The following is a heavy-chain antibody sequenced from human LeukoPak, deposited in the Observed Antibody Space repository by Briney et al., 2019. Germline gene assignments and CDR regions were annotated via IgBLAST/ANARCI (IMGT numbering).Heavy chain of an antibody. CDR3: ARSSSIAARPYYYYYMDV. CDR1: GYTFTSYD. CDR2: MNPNSGNT. D-gene: IGHD6-6*01. Sequence: GESLKISCKGSGYTFTSYDINWVRQATGQGLEWMGWMNPNSGNTGYAQKFQGRVTITRNTSISTAYMELSSLRSEDTAVYYCARSSSIAARPYYYYYMDVWGKGTTVTVSS. V-gene: IGHV1-8*03. J-gene: IGHJ6*03.